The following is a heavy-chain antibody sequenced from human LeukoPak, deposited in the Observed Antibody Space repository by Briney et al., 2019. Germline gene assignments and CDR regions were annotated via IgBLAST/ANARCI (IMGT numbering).Heavy chain of an antibody. Sequence: GGSLRLSCAASGFTFSSYAMSWVRQAPGKGLEWVSAISGSGGSTYYADSVKGRFTISRDNSKNSLYLQMNSLRAEDTAVYYCARAGNYYDSYYGMDVWGQGTTVTVSS. CDR3: ARAGNYYDSYYGMDV. D-gene: IGHD3-22*01. V-gene: IGHV3-23*01. CDR2: ISGSGGST. J-gene: IGHJ6*02. CDR1: GFTFSSYA.